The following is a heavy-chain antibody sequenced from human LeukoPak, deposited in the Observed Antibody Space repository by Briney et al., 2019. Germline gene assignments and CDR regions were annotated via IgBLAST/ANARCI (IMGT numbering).Heavy chain of an antibody. CDR2: IYYSGST. CDR3: ARENRGYSYGYLYYYYGMDV. V-gene: IGHV4-31*03. CDR1: GGSISSGGYY. J-gene: IGHJ6*02. D-gene: IGHD5-18*01. Sequence: SQTLSLTCTVSGGSISSGGYYWSWIRQHPGKGLEWIGYIYYSGSTYYNSSLKSRVTISVDTSKNQFSLKLSSVTAADTAVYYCARENRGYSYGYLYYYYGMDVWGQGTTVTVSS.